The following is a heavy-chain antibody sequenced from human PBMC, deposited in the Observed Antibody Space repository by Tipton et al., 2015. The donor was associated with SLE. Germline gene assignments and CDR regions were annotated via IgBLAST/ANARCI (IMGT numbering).Heavy chain of an antibody. Sequence: SLRLSCAASGFTFSSYGMHWVRQAPGKGLEWVAVIWYDGSNKYYADSVKGRFTISRDNSKNTLYLQMNSLRAEDTAVYYCAKLGGGIPSEYYFDYWGQGTLVTVSS. J-gene: IGHJ4*02. CDR3: AKLGGGIPSEYYFDY. V-gene: IGHV3-33*06. CDR2: IWYDGSNK. D-gene: IGHD3-16*01. CDR1: GFTFSSYG.